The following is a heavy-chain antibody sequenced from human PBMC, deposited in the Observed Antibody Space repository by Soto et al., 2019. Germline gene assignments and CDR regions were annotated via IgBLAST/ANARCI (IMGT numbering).Heavy chain of an antibody. V-gene: IGHV3-7*01. CDR3: ASDSGFSSGWYFNYFDY. CDR1: GFTFSSYW. Sequence: GGSLRLSCAASGFTFSSYWMSWVRQAPGKGLEWVANIKQDGSEKYYVDSVKGRFTISRDNAKNSLYLQMNSLRAEDTAVYYCASDSGFSSGWYFNYFDYWGQGTLVTVSS. D-gene: IGHD6-19*01. CDR2: IKQDGSEK. J-gene: IGHJ4*02.